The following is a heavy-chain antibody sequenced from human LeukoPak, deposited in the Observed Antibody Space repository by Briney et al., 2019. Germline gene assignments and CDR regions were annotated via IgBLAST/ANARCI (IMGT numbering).Heavy chain of an antibody. Sequence: ASVKVSCKASGYTFIGHYMHWVRQAPGQGLEWMGWINPHSGGTNSEQNFQGRVTMSRDTSISTVYMELSRLRSDDTALYYCAREGVIGDGYNFFDYWGQGTLVTVSS. J-gene: IGHJ4*02. CDR2: INPHSGGT. V-gene: IGHV1-2*02. D-gene: IGHD5-24*01. CDR1: GYTFIGHY. CDR3: AREGVIGDGYNFFDY.